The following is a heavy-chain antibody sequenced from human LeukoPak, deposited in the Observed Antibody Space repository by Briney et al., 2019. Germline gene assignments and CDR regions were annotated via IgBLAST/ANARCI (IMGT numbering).Heavy chain of an antibody. CDR2: IKSKTDGGTT. Sequence: PGGSLRLSCAASGFTFSNAWMSWARQAPGKGLEWGGRIKSKTDGGTTDYAAPVKGRFTISRDDSKNTLYLQMNSLKTEDTAVYYCTTASVWFGELYSYYWGQGTLVTVSS. V-gene: IGHV3-15*01. CDR3: TTASVWFGELYSYY. D-gene: IGHD3-10*01. CDR1: GFTFSNAW. J-gene: IGHJ4*02.